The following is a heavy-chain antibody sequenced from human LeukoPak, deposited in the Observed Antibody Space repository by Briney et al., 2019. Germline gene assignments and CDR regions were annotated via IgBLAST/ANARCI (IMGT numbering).Heavy chain of an antibody. J-gene: IGHJ4*02. CDR1: GYTFTGYY. Sequence: GASVKVSCRASGYTFTGYYMHGVRQAPGQGLEWMGRINPNSGGTNYAQKFQGRDTMTRDTSISTAYMELTRLRSDDTAVYYCASAKVGSSWTYWGQGTLVTVSS. CDR3: ASAKVGSSWTY. CDR2: INPNSGGT. V-gene: IGHV1-2*06. D-gene: IGHD6-13*01.